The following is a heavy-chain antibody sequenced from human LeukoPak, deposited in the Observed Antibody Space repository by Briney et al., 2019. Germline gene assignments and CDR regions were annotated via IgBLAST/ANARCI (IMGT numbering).Heavy chain of an antibody. J-gene: IGHJ4*02. Sequence: GASVKVCCKASGYTFTSCYMHWVRQAPGQGLEWMRIINPSGGSTSYAQKFQGRVTMTRDTSTSTVYMELSSVRSEDTAVYYCARGDYGDLYYFDYWGQGTLVTVSS. CDR3: ARGDYGDLYYFDY. V-gene: IGHV1-46*01. CDR2: INPSGGST. CDR1: GYTFTSCY. D-gene: IGHD4-17*01.